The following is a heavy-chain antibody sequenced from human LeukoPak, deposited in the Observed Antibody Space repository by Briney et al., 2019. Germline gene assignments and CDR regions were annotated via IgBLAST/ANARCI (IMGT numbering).Heavy chain of an antibody. Sequence: GSLRLSCAASGFTFSSYAMSWIRQPPGKGLEWIGEINHSGSTNYNPSLKSRVTISVDTSKNQFSLKLSSVTAADTAVYYCASIAAAEYGYFDYWGQGTLVTVSS. CDR1: GFTFSSYA. CDR2: INHSGST. J-gene: IGHJ4*02. CDR3: ASIAAAEYGYFDY. V-gene: IGHV4-34*01. D-gene: IGHD6-13*01.